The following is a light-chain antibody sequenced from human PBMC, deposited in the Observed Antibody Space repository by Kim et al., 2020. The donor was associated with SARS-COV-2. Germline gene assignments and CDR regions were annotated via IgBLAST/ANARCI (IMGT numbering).Light chain of an antibody. J-gene: IGLJ2*01. CDR3: QAWDSRSYVV. CDR2: QDN. Sequence: SYELTQPPSVSVSPGQTASITCSGDKLGDKYAYWYQQKPGQSPVVVIYQDNKRPSGIPERCSGSNSGNTATLTISGTQAMDEADYYCQAWDSRSYVVFGGGTQLTVL. CDR1: KLGDKY. V-gene: IGLV3-1*01.